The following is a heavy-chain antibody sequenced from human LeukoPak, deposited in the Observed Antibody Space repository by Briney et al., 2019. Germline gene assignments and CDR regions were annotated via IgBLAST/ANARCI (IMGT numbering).Heavy chain of an antibody. CDR3: ARWAVAGQGGFDY. CDR1: GGSISSYY. Sequence: SETLSLTCTVSGGSISSYYWGWIRQPPRKGLEWIGYIYASGSTNYNPSLKSRVTISVDTSKNQFSLKLSSVTAADTAVYYCARWAVAGQGGFDYWGQGTLVTVSS. CDR2: IYASGST. D-gene: IGHD6-19*01. J-gene: IGHJ4*02. V-gene: IGHV4-4*09.